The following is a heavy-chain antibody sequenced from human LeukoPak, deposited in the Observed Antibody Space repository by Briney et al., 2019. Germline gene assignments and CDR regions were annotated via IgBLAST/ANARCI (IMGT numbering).Heavy chain of an antibody. CDR3: ARAWPNWFAP. CDR2: ISYSGST. CDR1: VGSISSGGYY. J-gene: IGHJ5*02. Sequence: PSETLSLTCTVSVGSISSGGYYWSWIRQHPGKGLEWIGYISYSGSTYYNPSLKSRVTISVDTSKTQFSLKLSSVTAADTAVYYCARAWPNWFAPWGQGTLVTVSS. D-gene: IGHD5-12*01. V-gene: IGHV4-31*03.